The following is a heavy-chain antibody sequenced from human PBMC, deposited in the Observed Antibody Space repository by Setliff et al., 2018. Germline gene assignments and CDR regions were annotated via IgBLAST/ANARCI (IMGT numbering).Heavy chain of an antibody. CDR2: INPNSGDT. CDR3: ARGGMAAAGRKGVFVY. V-gene: IGHV1-2*02. Sequence: ASVKVSCKASGHTLTGYYMHWVRQAPGQGLEWMGWINPNSGDTKYAQNFQGRVTMTRDTSITTFYMELSRLKSDDSAVYYCARGGMAAAGRKGVFVYWGQGSQVTVSS. J-gene: IGHJ4*02. CDR1: GHTLTGYY. D-gene: IGHD6-13*01.